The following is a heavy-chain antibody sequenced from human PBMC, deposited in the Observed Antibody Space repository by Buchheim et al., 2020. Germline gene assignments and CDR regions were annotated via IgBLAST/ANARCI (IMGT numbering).Heavy chain of an antibody. CDR1: GFTFSSXW. CDR3: ARVSNWDLDY. Sequence: EVQLVVSGGGLVQPGGSLRLSCAASGFTFSSXWMSWVRQAPGKGLVWVASIRQDGGDKYYMDSVEGRFXTSRDNAKDSLGLQMNSLRAEDTAVYYCARVSNWDLDYWGQGTL. J-gene: IGHJ4*02. D-gene: IGHD7-27*01. V-gene: IGHV3-7*01. CDR2: IRQDGGDK.